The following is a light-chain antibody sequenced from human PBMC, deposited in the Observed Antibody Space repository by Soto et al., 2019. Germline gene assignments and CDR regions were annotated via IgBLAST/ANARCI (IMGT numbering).Light chain of an antibody. CDR1: QSISTSY. CDR2: GSS. J-gene: IGKJ1*01. V-gene: IGKV3-20*01. CDR3: QQYGSSHQDT. Sequence: EIVLTQSPGTLFLSPGERATLSCRASQSISTSYLAWYQQKPGQPTRLIIYGSSSRANGIPDRFSGSGSGTDFTLTISSLEPEDFAVYYCQQYGSSHQDTFGQGTKVDIK.